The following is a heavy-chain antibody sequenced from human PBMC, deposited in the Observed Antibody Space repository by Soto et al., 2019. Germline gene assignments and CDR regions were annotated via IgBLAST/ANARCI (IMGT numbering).Heavy chain of an antibody. CDR2: INHSGST. Sequence: SETLSLTCAVYGGSFSGYYWRWIRQPPGKGLEWIGEINHSGSTNYNPSLKSRVTISVDTSKNQFSLKLSSVTAADTAVYYCARRRGYSYGKDKNFDYWGQGTLVTVSS. CDR3: ARRRGYSYGKDKNFDY. J-gene: IGHJ4*02. CDR1: GGSFSGYY. V-gene: IGHV4-34*01. D-gene: IGHD5-18*01.